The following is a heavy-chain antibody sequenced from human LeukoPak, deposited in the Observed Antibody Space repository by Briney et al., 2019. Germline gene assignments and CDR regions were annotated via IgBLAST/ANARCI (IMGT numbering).Heavy chain of an antibody. CDR2: INPNSGGT. J-gene: IGHJ3*02. CDR1: GYTFTGYY. D-gene: IGHD3-22*01. CDR3: ARDHDSSGYSSRDAFDI. Sequence: ASVKVSCKASGYTFTGYYMHWVRQAPGQGLEWMGWINPNSGGTNYAQKFQGWVTMTRDTSISTAYMELSRLRSDDTAVYYCARDHDSSGYSSRDAFDIWGQGTMVTVSS. V-gene: IGHV1-2*04.